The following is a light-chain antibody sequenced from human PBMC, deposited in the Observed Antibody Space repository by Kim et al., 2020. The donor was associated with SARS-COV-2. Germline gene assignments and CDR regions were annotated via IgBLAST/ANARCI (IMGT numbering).Light chain of an antibody. Sequence: CVRCSHSRRAPPPATVIYADDQRSPGVSDRFSGFIDKSSNSATLTISGLKTEDEADYYCQSYDRTTQWVLGEGTQLTVL. V-gene: IGLV6-57*01. J-gene: IGLJ3*02. CDR2: ADD. CDR3: QSYDRTTQWV. CDR1: C.